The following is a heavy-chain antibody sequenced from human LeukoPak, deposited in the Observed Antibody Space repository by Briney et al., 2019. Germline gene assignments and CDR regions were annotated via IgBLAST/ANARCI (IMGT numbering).Heavy chain of an antibody. CDR3: ARVRDDYVWGSISDYYYMDV. J-gene: IGHJ6*03. CDR2: ISSSGATK. Sequence: GGSLRLSCAASGFTFSSYEMNWVRQAPGKGLEWVSYISSSGATKYYADSVKGRFTISRDNAKNSLYLQMNSLRAEDTAVYYCARVRDDYVWGSISDYYYMDVWGKGTTVTVSS. V-gene: IGHV3-48*03. D-gene: IGHD3-16*01. CDR1: GFTFSSYE.